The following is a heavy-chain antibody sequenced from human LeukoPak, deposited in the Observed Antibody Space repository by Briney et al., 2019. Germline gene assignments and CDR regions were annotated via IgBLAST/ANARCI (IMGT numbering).Heavy chain of an antibody. V-gene: IGHV5-51*01. CDR1: GYTFTNYW. D-gene: IGHD6-19*01. Sequence: GESLKISCKGSGYTFTNYWIGWVRQMPGKGLEWMGIIYPGDSDTRYSPSFQGQVTISADKSISTAYLQWSSLKASDTAMYYCARRMVAGTKYFDYWGQGTLVTVSS. J-gene: IGHJ4*02. CDR2: IYPGDSDT. CDR3: ARRMVAGTKYFDY.